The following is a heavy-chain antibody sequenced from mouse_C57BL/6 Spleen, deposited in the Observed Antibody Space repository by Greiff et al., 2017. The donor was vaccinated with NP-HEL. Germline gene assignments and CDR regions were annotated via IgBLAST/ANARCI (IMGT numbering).Heavy chain of an antibody. Sequence: VKLMESGPGLVQPSQSLSITCTVSGFSLTSYGVHWVRQSPGKGLEWLGVIWSGGSTDYNAAFISRLSISKDNSKSQVFFKMNSLQADDTAIYYCARSGYGSSYWFAYWGQGTLVTVSA. CDR3: ARSGYGSSYWFAY. V-gene: IGHV2-2*01. J-gene: IGHJ3*01. CDR1: GFSLTSYG. D-gene: IGHD1-1*01. CDR2: IWSGGST.